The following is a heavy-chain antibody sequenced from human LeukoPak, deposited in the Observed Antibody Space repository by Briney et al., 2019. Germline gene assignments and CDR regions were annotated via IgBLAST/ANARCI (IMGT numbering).Heavy chain of an antibody. J-gene: IGHJ6*02. V-gene: IGHV3-11*05. Sequence: TGGSLRLSCAAWGYTFDYYYMSWIRQAPGKGLEWITYINDSCTSAKYADSVRGRFTVSRDNAKNSVTLQMNRLRAEDTALYYCARDRISANRGYAMDVWGRGAAVTVSS. CDR2: INDSCTSA. D-gene: IGHD3-3*02. CDR3: ARDRISANRGYAMDV. CDR1: GYTFDYYY.